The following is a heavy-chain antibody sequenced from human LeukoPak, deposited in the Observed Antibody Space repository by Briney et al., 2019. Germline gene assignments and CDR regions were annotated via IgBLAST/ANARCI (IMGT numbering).Heavy chain of an antibody. CDR2: NSGDGSTT. Sequence: GSLRLSCVASGFSLSGYWMYWVRQAPGKGLTYISRNSGDGSTTNYADVVKGRFTMSRDNVKNTLYLQMNSLRVEDTAVYYCARDPRNVGLAPWGQGTLVTVSS. D-gene: IGHD2-15*01. V-gene: IGHV3-74*01. CDR1: GFSLSGYW. J-gene: IGHJ5*02. CDR3: ARDPRNVGLAP.